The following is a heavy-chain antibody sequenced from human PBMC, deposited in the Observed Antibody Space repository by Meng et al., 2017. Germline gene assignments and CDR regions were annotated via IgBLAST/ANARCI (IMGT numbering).Heavy chain of an antibody. CDR1: VCSICWFSFS. V-gene: IGHV4-31*02. CDR2: VYYSGST. CDR3: ASFFRRVIIVDD. J-gene: IGHJ4*02. D-gene: IGHD3-10*01. Sequence: QLGKVGPGRLGAAQTQSGTCTRPVCSICWFSFSWCCIRRNPQEGPEWIGYVYYSGSTDYTPYLESRVTTSVDTSKNKFSLKLSPVIAADTAVYYCASFFRRVIIVDDWGQGTLVTVSS.